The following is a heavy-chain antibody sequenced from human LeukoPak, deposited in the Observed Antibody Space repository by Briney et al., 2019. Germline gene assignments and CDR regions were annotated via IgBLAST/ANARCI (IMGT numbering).Heavy chain of an antibody. D-gene: IGHD3-9*01. Sequence: ASVKVSCKASGYTFTSYAMHWVRQAPGQGLEWMGWINPNSGGTNYAQKFQGWVTMTRDTSISTAYMELSRLRSDDTAVYYCARGSLTGSQNFDYWGQRTLVTVSS. CDR3: ARGSLTGSQNFDY. J-gene: IGHJ4*02. V-gene: IGHV1-2*04. CDR1: GYTFTSYA. CDR2: INPNSGGT.